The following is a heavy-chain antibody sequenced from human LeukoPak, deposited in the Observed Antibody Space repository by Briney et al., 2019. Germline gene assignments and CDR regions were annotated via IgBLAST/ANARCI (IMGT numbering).Heavy chain of an antibody. V-gene: IGHV6-1*01. Sequence: SQTLSLTCVVSGDSVSSKNGAWNWIRQSPSRGLEWLGRTYYRSKWYNDYAESMEGRMTISQDTSKNQYSLHLNSVTPYDTAVXXXXXXXXXXXXXTFXYWGQGTLVTVSS. CDR2: TYYRSKWYN. CDR1: GDSVSSKNGA. J-gene: IGHJ4*02. CDR3: XXXXXXXXXXTFXY.